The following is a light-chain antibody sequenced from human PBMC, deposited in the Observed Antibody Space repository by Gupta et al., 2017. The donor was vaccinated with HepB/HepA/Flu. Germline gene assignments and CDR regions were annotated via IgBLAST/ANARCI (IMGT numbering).Light chain of an antibody. J-gene: IGLJ2*01. CDR2: EVS. V-gene: IGLV2-23*02. CDR3: CSSAGAGSIYI. Sequence: QSALTQLASVSGSPGQSITISCTGTISDIGSNNLVSWFQHHPGKVPKLIIYEVSRRPSGVSNRFSASKSDITASLTISGLQTEDEADYYCCSSAGAGSIYIFGGGTKLTVL. CDR1: ISDIGSNNL.